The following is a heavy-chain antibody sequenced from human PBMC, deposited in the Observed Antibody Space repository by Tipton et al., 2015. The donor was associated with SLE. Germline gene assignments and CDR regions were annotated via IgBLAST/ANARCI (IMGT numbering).Heavy chain of an antibody. V-gene: IGHV4-59*11. CDR3: ARETLVYYYDSSGPLDY. J-gene: IGHJ4*02. CDR1: GASISSHY. Sequence: LRLSCTVSGASISSHYWSWIRQPPGKGLEWIGYIYYSGSTNYNPSLKSRVTISVDTSKNQFSLKLSSVTAADTAVYYCARETLVYYYDSSGPLDYWGQGTLVTVSS. CDR2: IYYSGST. D-gene: IGHD3-22*01.